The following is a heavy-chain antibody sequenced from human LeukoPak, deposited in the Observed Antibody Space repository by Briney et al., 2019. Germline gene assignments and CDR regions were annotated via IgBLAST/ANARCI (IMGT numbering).Heavy chain of an antibody. V-gene: IGHV3-30-3*01. CDR3: ARDRWDVVVPAAIVDY. D-gene: IGHD2-2*01. Sequence: GRSLRLSCAASGFTFSSYAMHWVRQAPGKGLEWVAVISYDGSNKYYADSVKGRFTISRDNSKNTLYLQMNSLRAEDTAVYYCARDRWDVVVPAAIVDYWGQGTLVTVSS. CDR1: GFTFSSYA. CDR2: ISYDGSNK. J-gene: IGHJ4*02.